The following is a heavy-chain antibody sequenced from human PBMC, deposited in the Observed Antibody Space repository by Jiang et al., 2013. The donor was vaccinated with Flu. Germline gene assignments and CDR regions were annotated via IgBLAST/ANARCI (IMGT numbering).Heavy chain of an antibody. V-gene: IGHV4-4*07. D-gene: IGHD6-19*01. CDR2: VFTSGDT. Sequence: LLKPSETLSLTCTVSGGSISIYFWTWIRQPAGKGLEWIGRVFTSGDTNYNPSLKSRVTMSLDTSKNQFSLNLNSVTAADTAIYYCARESASLAALDSWGQGTLVTVSS. J-gene: IGHJ4*02. CDR3: ARESASLAALDS. CDR1: GGSISIYF.